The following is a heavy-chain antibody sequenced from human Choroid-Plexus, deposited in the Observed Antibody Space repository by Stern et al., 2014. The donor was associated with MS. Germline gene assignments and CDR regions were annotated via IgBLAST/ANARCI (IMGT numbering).Heavy chain of an antibody. CDR2: VSYDGSTK. Sequence: MQLVESGGGVVQPGRPLRLSCVASGFTFGSCAMHWVRQAPGKGLEWVAGVSYDGSTKYYADSVKGRFNISRDNSQNTLYMQMSSLRPEDTAVYYCAKDRQYLTYFFDHWGQGSLVTVSS. CDR3: AKDRQYLTYFFDH. CDR1: GFTFGSCA. D-gene: IGHD2/OR15-2a*01. J-gene: IGHJ5*02. V-gene: IGHV3-30*18.